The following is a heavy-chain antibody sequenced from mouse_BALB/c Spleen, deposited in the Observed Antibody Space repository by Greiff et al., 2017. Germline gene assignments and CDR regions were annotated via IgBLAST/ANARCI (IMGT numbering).Heavy chain of an antibody. CDR2: ISYDGSN. J-gene: IGHJ2*01. V-gene: IGHV3-6*02. D-gene: IGHD1-1*01. Sequence: EVQRVESGPGLVKPSQSLSLTCSVTGYSITSGYYWNWIRQFPGNKLEWMGYISYDGSNNYNPSLKNRISITRDTSKNQFFLKLNSVTTEDTATYYCARAVYYGSSYYFDYWGQGTTLTVSS. CDR1: GYSITSGYY. CDR3: ARAVYYGSSYYFDY.